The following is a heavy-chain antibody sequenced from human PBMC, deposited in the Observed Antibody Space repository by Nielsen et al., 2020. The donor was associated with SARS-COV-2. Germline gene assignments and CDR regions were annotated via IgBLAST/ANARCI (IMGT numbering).Heavy chain of an antibody. CDR1: GFTFSNSA. Sequence: GESLKISCTASGFTFSNSAMSWVRQTSGKGLAWVSSISGSGARTDYADSVKGRVIISRDNSRNTLYLQMNSLRVEDTAVYYCVKWVELNFGYYYYGMDVWGQGTTVTVSS. D-gene: IGHD1-26*01. CDR3: VKWVELNFGYYYYGMDV. J-gene: IGHJ6*02. CDR2: ISGSGART. V-gene: IGHV3-23*01.